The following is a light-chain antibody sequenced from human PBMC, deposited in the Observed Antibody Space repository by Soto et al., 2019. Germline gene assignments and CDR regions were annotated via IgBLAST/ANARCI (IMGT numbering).Light chain of an antibody. J-gene: IGKJ1*01. V-gene: IGKV1-6*01. CDR3: IQDFISPLT. Sequence: AIQMTQSPSSLSASLGDRVTITCRASQGIRGDLGWYQQKPGKAPKLLISATSTLQSGVPSRFSGRGSGTNFSLTTSSLQPEDFATYYFIQDFISPLTVGQVTKVEL. CDR2: ATS. CDR1: QGIRGD.